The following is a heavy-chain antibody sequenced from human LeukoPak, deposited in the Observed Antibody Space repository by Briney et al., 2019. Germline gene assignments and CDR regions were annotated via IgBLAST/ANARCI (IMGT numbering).Heavy chain of an antibody. D-gene: IGHD2-15*01. Sequence: PGGSLRLSCAASGFTFSSYGMTWVRQAPGKGLEWVSSISSSSSYIYYADSVKGRFTISRDNAKNSLYLQMNSLRAEDTAVYYCARGPLYCSGGSCYSRYFDYWGQGTLVTVSS. V-gene: IGHV3-21*01. CDR1: GFTFSSYG. CDR3: ARGPLYCSGGSCYSRYFDY. CDR2: ISSSSSYI. J-gene: IGHJ4*02.